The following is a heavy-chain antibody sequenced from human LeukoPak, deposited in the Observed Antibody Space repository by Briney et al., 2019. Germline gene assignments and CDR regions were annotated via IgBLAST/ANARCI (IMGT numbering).Heavy chain of an antibody. Sequence: ASVKGSCKASGYTFTSYYMHLGRQAPGQGLEWMGIINPSGGSTSYAQKFQGRVTMTRDTSTSTVYIELSSLRSEDTAVYYCARETIVVVTAIDYWGQATLATVSS. CDR1: GYTFTSYY. CDR2: INPSGGST. CDR3: ARETIVVVTAIDY. J-gene: IGHJ4*02. V-gene: IGHV1-46*01. D-gene: IGHD2-21*02.